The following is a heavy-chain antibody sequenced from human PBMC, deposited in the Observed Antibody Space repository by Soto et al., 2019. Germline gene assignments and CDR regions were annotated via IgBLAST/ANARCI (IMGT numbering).Heavy chain of an antibody. CDR3: ARDSKVYATRAWFDP. V-gene: IGHV3-30-3*01. J-gene: IGHJ5*02. CDR1: GFTFSSYA. Sequence: GGSLRLSCAASGFTFSSYAMHWVRQAPGKGLEWVAVISYDGSNKYYADSVKGRFTISRDNSKNTLYLQMNSLRAEDTAVYYCARDSKVYATRAWFDPWGQGTLVTVSS. CDR2: ISYDGSNK. D-gene: IGHD2-8*01.